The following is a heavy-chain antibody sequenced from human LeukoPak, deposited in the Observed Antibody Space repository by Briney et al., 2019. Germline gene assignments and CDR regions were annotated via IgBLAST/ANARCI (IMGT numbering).Heavy chain of an antibody. V-gene: IGHV3-21*04. Sequence: GGSLRLSCAASGFTFSSYSMNWVRQAPGKGLEWVSSISSSSSYIYYADSVKGLFTISRDNSKNTLYLQMNRLRAEDTAVYYCAKDPYSSGPYNWFDPWGQGTLVTVSS. CDR3: AKDPYSSGPYNWFDP. CDR2: ISSSSSYI. D-gene: IGHD6-19*01. CDR1: GFTFSSYS. J-gene: IGHJ5*02.